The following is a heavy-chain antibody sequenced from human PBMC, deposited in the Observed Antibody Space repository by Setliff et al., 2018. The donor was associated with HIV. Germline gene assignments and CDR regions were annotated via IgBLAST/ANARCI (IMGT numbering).Heavy chain of an antibody. CDR1: GGTFSSYA. J-gene: IGHJ4*02. Sequence: SVKVSCKASGGTFSSYAISWVRQAPGQGLEWMGGIIPIFGTANYAQKFQGRVTITTDESTSTAYMELSSLRSEDTAVYYCAIEKDIVVVVAGAFDYWGQGALVTV. CDR3: AIEKDIVVVVAGAFDY. D-gene: IGHD2-15*01. V-gene: IGHV1-69*05. CDR2: IIPIFGTA.